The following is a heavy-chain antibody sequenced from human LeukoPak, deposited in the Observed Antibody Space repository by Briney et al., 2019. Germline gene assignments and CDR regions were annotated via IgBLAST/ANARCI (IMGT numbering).Heavy chain of an antibody. CDR1: GASITSSRSY. Sequence: SETLSLTCTVSGASITSSRSYWAWIRQSPGKGLEWIGTFDSRGNTYLSPSLKSRLTISMDTSKNQFSLRLTSVTAADTALYYCARHRGSSSEFDPWGQGTLVTISS. V-gene: IGHV4-39*01. D-gene: IGHD6-6*01. J-gene: IGHJ5*02. CDR2: FDSRGNT. CDR3: ARHRGSSSEFDP.